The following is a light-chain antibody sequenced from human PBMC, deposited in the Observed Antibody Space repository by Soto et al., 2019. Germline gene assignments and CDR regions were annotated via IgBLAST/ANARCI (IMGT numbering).Light chain of an antibody. V-gene: IGLV2-23*01. CDR1: SSDVGSYNL. J-gene: IGLJ2*01. Sequence: QSALTQHASVSGSPGQSIPISCTGTSSDVGSYNLVSWYQQHPGKAPKLMIYEGSKRPSGVSNRFSGSKSGNTASLTISGLQAEDEADYYCCSYAGSSTVVFGGGTKLTVL. CDR2: EGS. CDR3: CSYAGSSTVV.